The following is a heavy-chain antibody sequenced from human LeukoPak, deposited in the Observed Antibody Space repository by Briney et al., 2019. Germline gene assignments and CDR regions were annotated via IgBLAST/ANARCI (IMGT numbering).Heavy chain of an antibody. CDR2: IYSGGST. J-gene: IGHJ4*02. CDR1: GFTVSSNY. D-gene: IGHD1-26*01. Sequence: GGSLRLSCAASGFTVSSNYMSWVRQAPGKGLEWVSVIYSGGSTYYADSVKGRFTISRDNSKNTLYLQMNSLRAEDTAVYYCASGELLYYFDCWGQGTLVTVSS. V-gene: IGHV3-66*01. CDR3: ASGELLYYFDC.